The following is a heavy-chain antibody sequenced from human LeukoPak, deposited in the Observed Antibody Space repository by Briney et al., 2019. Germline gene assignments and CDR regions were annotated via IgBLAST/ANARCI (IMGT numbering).Heavy chain of an antibody. Sequence: PSETLSLTCTVSGGSISSYYWSWIRQPPGKGLEWIGYIYYSGSTNYNPSLKSRVTISVDTSKNQFSLKLSSVTAADTAVYYCAGLGRGCYPDYYYGMDVWGQGTTVTVSS. CDR3: AGLGRGCYPDYYYGMDV. D-gene: IGHD1-26*01. CDR1: GGSISSYY. V-gene: IGHV4-59*01. CDR2: IYYSGST. J-gene: IGHJ6*02.